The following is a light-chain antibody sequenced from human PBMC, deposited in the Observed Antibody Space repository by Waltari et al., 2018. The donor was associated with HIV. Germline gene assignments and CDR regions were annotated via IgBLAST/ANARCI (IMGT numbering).Light chain of an antibody. CDR1: SRDIGTYNV. V-gene: IGLV2-23*02. CDR2: EYT. Sequence: QSALTQPASVSGSPGQSITISCTGTSRDIGTYNVVSWFQHHPGKAPKLMIYEYTKRPPGGSNRFSGYKSGNTASLTISGLQGEDEADYYCCSYASSTTFEVFGTGTKVTVL. J-gene: IGLJ1*01. CDR3: CSYASSTTFEV.